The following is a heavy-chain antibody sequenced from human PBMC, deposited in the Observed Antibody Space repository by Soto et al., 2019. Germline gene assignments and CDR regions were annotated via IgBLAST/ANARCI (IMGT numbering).Heavy chain of an antibody. D-gene: IGHD2-2*01. Sequence: PGGSLRLSCAASGFTFSSYWMHWVRQAPGKGLVWVSRINSDGSSTSYADSVKGRFTISRDNAKNTLYLQMNSLRAEDTAVYYCARVAVGSRPSLLVMDFWGQGSTVIVSS. V-gene: IGHV3-74*01. CDR2: INSDGSST. CDR1: GFTFSSYW. CDR3: ARVAVGSRPSLLVMDF. J-gene: IGHJ6*02.